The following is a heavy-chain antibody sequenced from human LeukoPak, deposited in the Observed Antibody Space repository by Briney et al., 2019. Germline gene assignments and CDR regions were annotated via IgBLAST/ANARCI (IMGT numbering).Heavy chain of an antibody. CDR2: LHSDGSST. Sequence: GGSLRLCCAASGLTFSSYWMLWVRQAPGKGLVWVSRLHSDGSSTAYADSVKGRFTISRDNAKNTLYLQMNTLRAEDTAVYYCAIRRGYTYGDDYWGQGTLVTVSS. V-gene: IGHV3-74*03. D-gene: IGHD5-18*01. CDR1: GLTFSSYW. J-gene: IGHJ4*02. CDR3: AIRRGYTYGDDY.